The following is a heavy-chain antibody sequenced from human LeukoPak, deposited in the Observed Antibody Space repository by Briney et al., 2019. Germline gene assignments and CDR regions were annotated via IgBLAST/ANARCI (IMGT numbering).Heavy chain of an antibody. CDR2: ISGSGGST. D-gene: IGHD6-19*01. J-gene: IGHJ3*02. Sequence: GGSLRLSCAASGFTFSSYAMSWVRQAPGKGLEWVSAISGSGGSTYYADSVKGRFTISRDNSKNTLYLQMNSLRADDTAVYYCARDRGDIAVAGYDAFDIWGQGTMVTVSS. V-gene: IGHV3-23*01. CDR1: GFTFSSYA. CDR3: ARDRGDIAVAGYDAFDI.